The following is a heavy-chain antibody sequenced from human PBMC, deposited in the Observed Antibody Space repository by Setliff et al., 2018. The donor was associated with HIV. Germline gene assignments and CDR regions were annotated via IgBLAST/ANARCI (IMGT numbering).Heavy chain of an antibody. CDR2: IHHSRRT. V-gene: IGHV4-34*01. J-gene: IGHJ6*03. CDR1: GGSFSGYY. D-gene: IGHD3-10*01. CDR3: ARELGSFPYYMDV. Sequence: PSETLSLTCAVYGGSFSGYYWGWIRQSPEKGLEWIGEIHHSRRTNYSPSLKSRVAISLDTSKNQFSLKLSSVTATDTAIYYCARELGSFPYYMDVWGKGTTVTVSS.